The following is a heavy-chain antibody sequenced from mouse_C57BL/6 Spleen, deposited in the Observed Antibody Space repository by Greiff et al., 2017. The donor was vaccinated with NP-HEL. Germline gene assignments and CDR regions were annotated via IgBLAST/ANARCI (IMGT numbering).Heavy chain of an antibody. CDR1: GYSFTGYF. CDR3: ARWYYGSSPYYFDY. J-gene: IGHJ2*01. Sequence: VQLQQSGPELVKPGASVKISCKASGYSFTGYFMNWVMQSHGKSLEWIGRINPYNGDTFYNQKFKGKATLTVDKSSSTANMELRSLTSEDSAVYYCARWYYGSSPYYFDYWGQGTTLTVSS. CDR2: INPYNGDT. D-gene: IGHD1-1*01. V-gene: IGHV1-20*01.